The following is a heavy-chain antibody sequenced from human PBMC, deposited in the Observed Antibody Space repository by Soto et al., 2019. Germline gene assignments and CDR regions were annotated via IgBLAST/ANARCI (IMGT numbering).Heavy chain of an antibody. J-gene: IGHJ4*02. D-gene: IGHD2-8*02. CDR2: IYHSGST. V-gene: IGHV4-30-2*01. CDR1: GGSISSGGYS. CDR3: ARDKITGLFDY. Sequence: SETLSLTCAVSGGSISSGGYSWSWIRQPPGKGLECIGYIYHSGSTYYNPSLKSRVTISVDTSKNQFSLKLTSVTAADTAVYYCARDKITGLFDYWGQGTLVTVSS.